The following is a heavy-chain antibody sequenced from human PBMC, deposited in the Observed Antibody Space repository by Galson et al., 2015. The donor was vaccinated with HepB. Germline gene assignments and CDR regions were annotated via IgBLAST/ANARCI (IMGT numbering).Heavy chain of an antibody. D-gene: IGHD3-22*01. CDR2: IDSDGRGT. V-gene: IGHV3-74*03. J-gene: IGHJ4*02. Sequence: SLRLSCAATSGFTFNNYKIHWVRHVPGKGLVWVAYIDSDGRGTKYADSVKGRFTISSDNARNTVFLQMNSLRVEDTAVYFCGRSRGASGYHYDYWGQGTPVAVSS. CDR1: GFTFNNYK. CDR3: GRSRGASGYHYDY.